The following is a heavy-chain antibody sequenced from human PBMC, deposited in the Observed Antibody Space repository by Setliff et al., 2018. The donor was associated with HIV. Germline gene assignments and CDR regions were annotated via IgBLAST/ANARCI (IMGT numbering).Heavy chain of an antibody. J-gene: IGHJ1*01. CDR1: GFTFSGYA. V-gene: IGHV3-23*01. Sequence: PGGSLRLSCAASGFTFSGYALSWVRQAPGKGLEWVSSISGNGGSTYYADSVKGRFTISRDNSKNTLYLQMNSLRAEDTAVYYCAKDFRVETKVVGAEYFQDWGQGTLVTVSS. D-gene: IGHD2-15*01. CDR2: ISGNGGST. CDR3: AKDFRVETKVVGAEYFQD.